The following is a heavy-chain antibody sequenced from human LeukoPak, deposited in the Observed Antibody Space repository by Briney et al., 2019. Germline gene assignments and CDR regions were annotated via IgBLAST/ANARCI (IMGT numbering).Heavy chain of an antibody. V-gene: IGHV4-59*08. D-gene: IGHD3-9*01. Sequence: SETLSLTCTISGDSINSYHWSWIRQPPGKGLEWIGYIYYSGSTNYNPSLKSRVTISVDTSKNQFSLKLSSVTAADTAVYYCARLILTGSIGFDYWGQGTLVTVSS. CDR2: IYYSGST. J-gene: IGHJ4*02. CDR1: GDSINSYH. CDR3: ARLILTGSIGFDY.